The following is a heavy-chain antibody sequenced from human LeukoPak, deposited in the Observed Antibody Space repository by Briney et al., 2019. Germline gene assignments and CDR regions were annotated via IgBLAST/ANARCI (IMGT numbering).Heavy chain of an antibody. CDR1: GFTFSSYA. V-gene: IGHV3-23*01. J-gene: IGHJ5*02. D-gene: IGHD3-9*01. CDR3: ARGDYDILTGPRFDP. Sequence: GGSLRLSCAASGFTFSSYAMSWVRQAPGKGLEWVSAISGSGGSTYYADSVKGRFTISRDNSKNTLYLQMNSLRAEDTAVYYCARGDYDILTGPRFDPWGQGTLVTVSS. CDR2: ISGSGGST.